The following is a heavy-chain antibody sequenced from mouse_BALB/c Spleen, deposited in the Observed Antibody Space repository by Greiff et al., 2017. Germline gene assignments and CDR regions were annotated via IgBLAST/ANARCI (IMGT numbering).Heavy chain of an antibody. Sequence: DLVKPGASVKLSCKASGYTFTSYWINWVKQRPGQGLEWIGRIAPGSGSTYYNEMLKGKATLTVDTSSSTSYIQLSSLSSEDSAVYFCARYGYDGWFAYWGQGTLVTVSA. V-gene: IGHV1S41*01. J-gene: IGHJ3*01. CDR3: ARYGYDGWFAY. CDR1: GYTFTSYW. CDR2: IAPGSGST. D-gene: IGHD2-2*01.